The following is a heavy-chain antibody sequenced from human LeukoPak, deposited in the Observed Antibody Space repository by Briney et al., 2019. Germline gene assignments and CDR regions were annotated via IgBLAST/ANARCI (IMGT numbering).Heavy chain of an antibody. D-gene: IGHD3-22*01. CDR2: ISYDGSNK. J-gene: IGHJ4*02. V-gene: IGHV3-30*18. CDR3: AKDYYDSSGPTYYFDY. CDR1: GFTFSSYG. Sequence: GGSLRLSCAASGFTFSSYGMHWVRQAPGKGLEWVAVISYDGSNKYYADSVKGRFTISRDNSKNTLYLQMNSLRAEDTAVYYCAKDYYDSSGPTYYFDYWGQGTLVTVSS.